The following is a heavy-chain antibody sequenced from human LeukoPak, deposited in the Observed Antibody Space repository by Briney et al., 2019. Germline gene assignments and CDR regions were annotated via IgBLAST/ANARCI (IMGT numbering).Heavy chain of an antibody. CDR1: GFTFSDYY. CDR2: ISSSSSYT. J-gene: IGHJ6*02. CDR3: ARDMAYNWSLLYYYYYGMDV. D-gene: IGHD1-20*01. Sequence: GGSLRLSCAASGFTFSDYYMSWIRQAPGKGLEWVSYISSSSSYTNYADSVKGRFTISRDNAKNSLYLQMNSLRAEDTAVYYCARDMAYNWSLLYYYYYGMDVWGQGTTVTVSS. V-gene: IGHV3-11*06.